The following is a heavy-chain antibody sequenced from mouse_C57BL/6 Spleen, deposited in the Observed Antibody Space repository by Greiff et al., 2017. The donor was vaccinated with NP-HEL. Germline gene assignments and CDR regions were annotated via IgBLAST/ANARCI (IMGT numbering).Heavy chain of an antibody. CDR2: IDPSDSET. J-gene: IGHJ2*01. V-gene: IGHV1-52*01. D-gene: IGHD1-2*01. CDR1: GYTFTSYW. CDR3: ARAENYGPFDY. Sequence: QVQLQQPGAELVRPGSSVKLSCKASGYTFTSYWMHWVKQRPIQGLEWIGNIDPSDSETHYNQKFKDKATLTVDKSSSTAYMQLSSLTSEDSAVYYCARAENYGPFDYWGQGTTLTVSS.